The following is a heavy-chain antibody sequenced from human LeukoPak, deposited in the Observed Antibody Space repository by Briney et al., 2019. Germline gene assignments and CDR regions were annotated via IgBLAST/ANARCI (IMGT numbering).Heavy chain of an antibody. Sequence: YADSVKGRFTISRDNSKNTLYLQMNSLRAEDTAVYYCARDVGPTPFYYYDSSGRTNWFDPWGQGTLVTVSS. D-gene: IGHD3-22*01. V-gene: IGHV3-30*01. J-gene: IGHJ5*02. CDR3: ARDVGPTPFYYYDSSGRTNWFDP.